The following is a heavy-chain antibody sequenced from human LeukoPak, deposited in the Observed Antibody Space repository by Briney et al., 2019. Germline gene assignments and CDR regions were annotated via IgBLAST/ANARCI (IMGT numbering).Heavy chain of an antibody. CDR1: GLALSTNS. D-gene: IGHD2-2*01. J-gene: IGHJ4*02. Sequence: PGGSLRLSCAVSGLALSTNSMSWVRQAPGKGLEWVANIKGDGSKQYYVGSVKGRFTISRDNAKNSLYLQMYSLTAEDTAVYYCARDGDHSCGDYWGQGTLVTVSS. V-gene: IGHV3-7*01. CDR3: ARDGDHSCGDY. CDR2: IKGDGSKQ.